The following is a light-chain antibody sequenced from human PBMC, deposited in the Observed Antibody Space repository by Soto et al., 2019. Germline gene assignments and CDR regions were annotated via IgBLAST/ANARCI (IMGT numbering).Light chain of an antibody. CDR1: QTVGKY. CDR3: QQTYTLPRT. CDR2: TAS. J-gene: IGKJ1*01. Sequence: DIQMTQSPSSLSASVGDRVTIVCRASQTVGKYENWYQQKPGKVPDLLIYTASTLYSGVPSRFSGRGSGTEFTLTISSLQPEDFATYYCQQTYTLPRTFAQGTKVE. V-gene: IGKV1-39*01.